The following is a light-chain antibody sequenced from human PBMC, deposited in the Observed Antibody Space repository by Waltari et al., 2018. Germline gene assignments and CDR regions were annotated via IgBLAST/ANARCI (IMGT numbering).Light chain of an antibody. CDR1: SSNIGNNY. CDR2: EDT. CDR3: GTWDSSLSGAV. J-gene: IGLJ7*01. Sequence: QSVLTQPPSVSAAPGQRVTISCAGGSSNIGNNYVSWYRQFPGTAPKLLSYEDTGGPSGSPGRFSGTKSGTSATLDITGLQAGDEADYYCGTWDSSLSGAVFGGGTHLTVL. V-gene: IGLV1-51*02.